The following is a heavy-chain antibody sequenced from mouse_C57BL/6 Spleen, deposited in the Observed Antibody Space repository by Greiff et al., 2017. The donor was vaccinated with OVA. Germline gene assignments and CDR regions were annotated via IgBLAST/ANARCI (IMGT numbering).Heavy chain of an antibody. CDR3: ARVYSNYEDAMDY. V-gene: IGHV1-50*01. CDR1: GYTFTSYW. Sequence: VQLQQPGAELVKPGASVKLSCKASGYTFTSYWMQWVKQRPGQGLEWIGEIDPSDSYTNYNQKFKGKATLTVDTSSSTAYMQLSSLTSEDSAVYYCARVYSNYEDAMDYWGQGTSVTVAS. J-gene: IGHJ4*01. CDR2: IDPSDSYT. D-gene: IGHD2-5*01.